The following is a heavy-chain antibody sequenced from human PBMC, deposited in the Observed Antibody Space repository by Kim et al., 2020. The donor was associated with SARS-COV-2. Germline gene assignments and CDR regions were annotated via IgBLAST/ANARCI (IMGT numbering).Heavy chain of an antibody. J-gene: IGHJ2*01. D-gene: IGHD2-2*01. Sequence: ADSGMGLFTISRNNAKNSLYLQMNSLRAEDTAVYYCARGVPAALYWYFDLWGRGTLVTVSS. CDR3: ARGVPAALYWYFDL. V-gene: IGHV3-11*05.